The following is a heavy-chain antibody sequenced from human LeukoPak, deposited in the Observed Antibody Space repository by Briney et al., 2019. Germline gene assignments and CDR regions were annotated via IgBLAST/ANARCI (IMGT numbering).Heavy chain of an antibody. Sequence: ETLSLTCAVYGGSFSGYYWSWIRQPPGKGLEWIGEINHSGSTNYNPSLKSRVTISVDTSKNQFSLKLSSVTAADTAVYYCARGFGAGYSSGWYVYWGQGTLVTVSS. CDR1: GGSFSGYY. V-gene: IGHV4-34*01. D-gene: IGHD6-19*01. CDR3: ARGFGAGYSSGWYVY. CDR2: INHSGST. J-gene: IGHJ4*02.